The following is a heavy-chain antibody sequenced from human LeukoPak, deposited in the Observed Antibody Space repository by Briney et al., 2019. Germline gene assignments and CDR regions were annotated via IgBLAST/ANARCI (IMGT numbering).Heavy chain of an antibody. D-gene: IGHD6-13*01. Sequence: SETLSLTCTVSGGSISSYYWDWIRQPPGKGLEWIGYIYYSGSTYYNPSLKSRVTISVDTSKNQFSLKLSSVTAADTAVYYCARVLIAAAGTIAFDIWGQGTMVTVSS. CDR2: IYYSGST. J-gene: IGHJ3*02. CDR1: GGSISSYY. V-gene: IGHV4-59*06. CDR3: ARVLIAAAGTIAFDI.